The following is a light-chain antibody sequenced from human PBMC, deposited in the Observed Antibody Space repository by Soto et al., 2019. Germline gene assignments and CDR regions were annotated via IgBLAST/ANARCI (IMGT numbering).Light chain of an antibody. V-gene: IGLV1-40*01. Sequence: QPVLTQPPSVSGALGQRVIMSCTGSGSNIGAGFDVHWYQQLPGSAPTLLIYDNTNRPTGVPDRFSGSKGGTSASLTITGLQADDEADYYCQSYDISLRGNVFGPGTKVTVL. CDR3: QSYDISLRGNV. CDR2: DNT. CDR1: GSNIGAGFD. J-gene: IGLJ1*01.